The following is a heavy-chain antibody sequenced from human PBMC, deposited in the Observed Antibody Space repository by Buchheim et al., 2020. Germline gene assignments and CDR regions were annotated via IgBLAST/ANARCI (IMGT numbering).Heavy chain of an antibody. Sequence: QVQLVESGGGVVQPGRSLRLSCAASGFTFSSYGMHWVRQAPGKGLEWVAFIRYDGSNKYYADSVKGRFTISRDNSKNTLYLQMNSLRAEDTAVYYCAKDWALYSGSLLRTLDYWGQGTL. CDR1: GFTFSSYG. CDR3: AKDWALYSGSLLRTLDY. V-gene: IGHV3-30*02. D-gene: IGHD1-26*01. CDR2: IRYDGSNK. J-gene: IGHJ4*02.